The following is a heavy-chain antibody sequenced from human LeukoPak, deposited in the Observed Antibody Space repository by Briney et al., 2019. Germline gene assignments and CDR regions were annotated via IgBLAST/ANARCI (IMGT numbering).Heavy chain of an antibody. J-gene: IGHJ6*04. CDR1: GGSISSYY. V-gene: IGHV4-59*12. CDR3: ARETLGYFMDV. CDR2: IYYSGST. Sequence: SETLSLTCTVSGGSISSYYWSWIRQPPGKGLEWIGYIYYSGSTNYNPSLKSRVTISVDTSKNQFSLKLSSVTAADTAVYYCARETLGYFMDVWGKGTTVTVSS. D-gene: IGHD3-9*01.